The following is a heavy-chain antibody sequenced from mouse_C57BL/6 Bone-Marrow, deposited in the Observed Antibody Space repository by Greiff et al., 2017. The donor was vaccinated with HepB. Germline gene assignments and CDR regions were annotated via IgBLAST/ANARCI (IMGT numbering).Heavy chain of an antibody. CDR2: IHPNSGST. CDR3: ARPIFITTVVAFDY. J-gene: IGHJ2*01. Sequence: QVQLQQPGAELVKPGASVKLSCKASGYTFTSYWMHWVKQRPGQGLEWIGMIHPNSGSTNYNEKFKSKATLTVDKSSSTAYMQLSSLTSEDSAVYYCARPIFITTVVAFDYWGQGTTLTVSS. V-gene: IGHV1-64*01. CDR1: GYTFTSYW. D-gene: IGHD1-1*01.